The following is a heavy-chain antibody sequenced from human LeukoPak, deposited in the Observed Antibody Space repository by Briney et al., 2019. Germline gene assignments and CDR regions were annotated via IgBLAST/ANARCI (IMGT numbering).Heavy chain of an antibody. D-gene: IGHD3-10*01. CDR3: PRGSPMYGSGSRFHLPFDY. V-gene: IGHV4-34*01. CDR1: GGSFSGYC. Sequence: PSEPLSLTCAVLGGSFSGYCWSWIRKPPGKGLEWFGEISKSGSTNYNPSLRSRVTVSEDTSKNQFSLKVTAVTDAGTAVYYCPRGSPMYGSGSRFHLPFDYWGQGTLVTVSS. CDR2: ISKSGST. J-gene: IGHJ4*02.